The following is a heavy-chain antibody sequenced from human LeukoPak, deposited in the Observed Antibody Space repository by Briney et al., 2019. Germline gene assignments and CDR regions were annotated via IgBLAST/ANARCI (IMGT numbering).Heavy chain of an antibody. CDR3: APGYDILTGYYRRGAFDY. CDR1: GFTFSSYG. CDR2: IRYDGSNK. Sequence: PGGSLRLSCAASGFTFSSYGMHWVRQAPGKGLEWVAFIRYDGSNKYYADSVKGRCTISRDNSKNTLYLQMNSLRAEDTAVYYCAPGYDILTGYYRRGAFDYWGQGTLVTVSS. V-gene: IGHV3-30*02. J-gene: IGHJ4*02. D-gene: IGHD3-9*01.